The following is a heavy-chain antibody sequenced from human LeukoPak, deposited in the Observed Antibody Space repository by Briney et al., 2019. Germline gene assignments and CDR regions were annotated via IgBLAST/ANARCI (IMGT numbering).Heavy chain of an antibody. V-gene: IGHV3-23*01. CDR2: ISGSGGST. Sequence: GRSLRLSCAASGFTFSSYGMHWVRQAPGKGLEWVSAISGSGGSTYYADSVKGRFTISRDNSKNTLYLQMNSLRAEDTAVYYCAKGLWELLPFDYWGQGTLVTVSS. CDR1: GFTFSSYG. J-gene: IGHJ4*02. D-gene: IGHD1-26*01. CDR3: AKGLWELLPFDY.